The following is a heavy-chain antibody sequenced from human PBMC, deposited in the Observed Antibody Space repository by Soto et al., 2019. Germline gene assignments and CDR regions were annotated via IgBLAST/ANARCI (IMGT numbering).Heavy chain of an antibody. J-gene: IGHJ6*02. CDR3: ARDWGGIVVVVDADGMDV. D-gene: IGHD2-15*01. CDR2: ISAYNGNT. CDR1: GYTFTSYG. V-gene: IGHV1-18*04. Sequence: QVQLVQSGAEVKKPGASVKVSCKASGYTFTSYGISWVRQAPGQGLEWMGWISAYNGNTNYAQKLQGRVTMTTDTSTSTADSELRSLRSDDTAVYYCARDWGGIVVVVDADGMDVWGQGSTVTVSS.